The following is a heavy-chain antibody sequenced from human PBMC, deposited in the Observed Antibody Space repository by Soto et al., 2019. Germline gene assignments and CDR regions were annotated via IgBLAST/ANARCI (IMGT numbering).Heavy chain of an antibody. D-gene: IGHD3-3*01. CDR1: GGSISSGENF. CDR3: VRGRGYSTGYFDY. CDR2: IHHSGST. J-gene: IGHJ4*02. V-gene: IGHV4-30-4*01. Sequence: SETLSLTCTVSGGSISSGENFWNWIRQSPGKGLEWIGYIHHSGSTYYNPSLKSRVTISVDSSKNHFSLNLNSVTAADSAIYYCVRGRGYSTGYFDYWGQGSQVTVSS.